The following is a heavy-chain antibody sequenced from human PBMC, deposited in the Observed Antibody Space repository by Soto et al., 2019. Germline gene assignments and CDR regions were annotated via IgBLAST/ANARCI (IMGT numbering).Heavy chain of an antibody. CDR3: ARNLICYYDGSRAHYS. CDR1: GFNFNSYE. Sequence: PGGSLRLSCVASGFNFNSYEMNWVRQPPGKGLEWISYISSGAKTTYYADSVKGRFTISRDNTKNTLYLHMSSLRAEDAAVYYCARNLICYYDGSRAHYSWGQGTLVTVSS. CDR2: ISSGAKTT. V-gene: IGHV3-48*03. D-gene: IGHD3-22*01. J-gene: IGHJ4*02.